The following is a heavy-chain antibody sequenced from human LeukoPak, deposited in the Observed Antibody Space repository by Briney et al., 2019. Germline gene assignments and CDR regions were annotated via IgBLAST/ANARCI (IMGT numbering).Heavy chain of an antibody. CDR3: AIMVLGLRDPR. Sequence: GASAKVSCKASGYTFISYDINWVRQATGQALEWMGWMNPNNGNTDYAQNFRGRVTMTRDTSISTAYMELGGLTSDDTAVYYCAIMVLGLRDPRWGQGTLVTVSS. J-gene: IGHJ4*02. V-gene: IGHV1-8*01. CDR1: GYTFISYD. CDR2: MNPNNGNT. D-gene: IGHD3-10*01.